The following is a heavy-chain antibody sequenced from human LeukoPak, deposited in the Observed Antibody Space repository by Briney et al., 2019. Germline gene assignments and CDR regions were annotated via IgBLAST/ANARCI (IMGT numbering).Heavy chain of an antibody. CDR2: LSSGGDA. D-gene: IGHD1-1*01. CDR1: GLTVSTNF. Sequence: GGSLRLSCAASGLTVSTNFMSWVRQAPGKGLEWVSVLSSGGDAYYADSVKGRFTTSRDNSKNTLYLQMNSLRAEDTAVYYCARDLIGSWGQGTLVTVSS. V-gene: IGHV3-53*01. CDR3: ARDLIGS. J-gene: IGHJ4*02.